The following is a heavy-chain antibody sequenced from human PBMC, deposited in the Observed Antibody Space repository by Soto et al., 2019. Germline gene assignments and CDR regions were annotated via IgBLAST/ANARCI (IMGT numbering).Heavy chain of an antibody. CDR3: GRDGHYYDSSGYPEY. J-gene: IGHJ4*02. CDR2: ISYDGSNK. V-gene: IGHV3-30*03. CDR1: GFTFSSYG. Sequence: GGSLRLSCAASGFTFSSYGMHWVRQAPGKGLEWVAVISYDGSNKYYADSVKGRFTISRDNSKNTLYLQMNSLRAEDTAVYYCGRDGHYYDSSGYPEYWGQGTLVTVSS. D-gene: IGHD3-22*01.